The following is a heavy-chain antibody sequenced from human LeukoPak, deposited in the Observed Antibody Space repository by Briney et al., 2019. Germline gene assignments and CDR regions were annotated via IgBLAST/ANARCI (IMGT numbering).Heavy chain of an antibody. V-gene: IGHV4-59*08. Sequence: SEILSLTCTVSGGSISSYYWSWIRQPPGKGLEWIGYIYYSGSTNYNPSLKSRVTISVDTSKNQFSLKLSSVTAADTAVYYCARHYGSGSYYRSTSYYYGMDVWGQGTTVTVSS. D-gene: IGHD3-10*01. CDR2: IYYSGST. CDR3: ARHYGSGSYYRSTSYYYGMDV. CDR1: GGSISSYY. J-gene: IGHJ6*02.